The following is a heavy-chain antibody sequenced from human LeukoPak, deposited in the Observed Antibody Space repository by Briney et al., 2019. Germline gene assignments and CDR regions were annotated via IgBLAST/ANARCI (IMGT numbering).Heavy chain of an antibody. Sequence: GGSLRLSCAASGFTFSSYGMHWVRQAPGKGLEWVAFIRYDGSNKYYADSVKGRFTISRDNSKNTLYLQMNSLRAEDTAVYYCAKSGGGYSSGRDTRWFDYWGQGTLVTVSS. CDR3: AKSGGGYSSGRDTRWFDY. CDR2: IRYDGSNK. J-gene: IGHJ4*02. CDR1: GFTFSSYG. V-gene: IGHV3-30*02. D-gene: IGHD6-19*01.